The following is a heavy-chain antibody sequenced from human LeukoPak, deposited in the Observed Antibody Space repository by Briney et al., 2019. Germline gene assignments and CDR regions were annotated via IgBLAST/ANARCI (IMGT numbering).Heavy chain of an antibody. V-gene: IGHV3-7*01. J-gene: IGHJ4*02. CDR2: IKQDGSEK. Sequence: GGSLRLSCAASGFTFSSYWMSWVRQARGKWLEWVANIKQDGSEKYYVDSVKGRFTISRDNAKNSLYLQMNSLRAEDTAVYYCARDLIAVATFDYWGQGTLVTVSS. D-gene: IGHD6-19*01. CDR3: ARDLIAVATFDY. CDR1: GFTFSSYW.